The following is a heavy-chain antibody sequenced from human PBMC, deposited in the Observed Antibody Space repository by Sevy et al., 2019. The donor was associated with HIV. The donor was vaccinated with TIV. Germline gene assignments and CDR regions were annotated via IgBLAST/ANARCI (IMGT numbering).Heavy chain of an antibody. D-gene: IGHD3-16*01. V-gene: IGHV3-33*01. CDR3: ARVWGRGGTYYYYGMDV. Sequence: GGSLRLSCAASGFTFSSYGMHWVRQAPGKGLEWVAVIWYDGSNKYYADSVKGRFTISRDNSKNTLYLQMNGLRAEDRAVYYCARVWGRGGTYYYYGMDVWGQGTTVTVSS. CDR2: IWYDGSNK. CDR1: GFTFSSYG. J-gene: IGHJ6*02.